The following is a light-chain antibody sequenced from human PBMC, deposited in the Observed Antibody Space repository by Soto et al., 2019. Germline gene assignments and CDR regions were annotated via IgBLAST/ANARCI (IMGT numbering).Light chain of an antibody. CDR1: QSISNTY. Sequence: EIVLTQSPGTLSLFPGERATLSCRTSQSISNTYLAWYQQKPGQPPRLLIYGASNRATDIPDRFSGSGSGTDFTLTISRLEPEDFVVYYCQQYNNWPPWTFGQGTKVDIK. J-gene: IGKJ1*01. CDR3: QQYNNWPPWT. V-gene: IGKV3-20*01. CDR2: GAS.